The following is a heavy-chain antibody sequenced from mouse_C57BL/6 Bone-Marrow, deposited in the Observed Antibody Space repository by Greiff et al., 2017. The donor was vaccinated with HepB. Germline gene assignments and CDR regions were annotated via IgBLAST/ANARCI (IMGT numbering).Heavy chain of an antibody. CDR3: VRLSFAY. CDR1: GFSFNTYA. Sequence: EVNVVESGGGLVQPKGSLKLSCAASGFSFNTYAMNWVRQAPGKGLEWVARIRSKSNNYATYYADSVKDRFTISRDDSESMLYLQMNNLKTEDTAMYYCVRLSFAYWGQGTLVTVSA. J-gene: IGHJ3*01. CDR2: IRSKSNNYAT. V-gene: IGHV10-1*01.